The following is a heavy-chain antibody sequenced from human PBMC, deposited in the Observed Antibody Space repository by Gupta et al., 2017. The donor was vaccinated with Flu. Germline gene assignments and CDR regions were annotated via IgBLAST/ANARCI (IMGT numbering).Heavy chain of an antibody. J-gene: IGHJ6*03. V-gene: IGHV1-8*01. CDR3: ARRWTDRYYYYLDV. CDR2: MNPNSGKT. D-gene: IGHD1-1*01. Sequence: QANGQGLEWMGWMNPNSGKTGYAQKFQGRVTMTRDTSISTTYMELSSLTTEETAVYYCARRWTDRYYYYLDVWGKGTTVTVSS.